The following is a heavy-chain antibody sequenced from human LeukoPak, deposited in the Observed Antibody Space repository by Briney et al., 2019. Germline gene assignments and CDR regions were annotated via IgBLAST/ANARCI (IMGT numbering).Heavy chain of an antibody. CDR1: GGSISSGGYS. V-gene: IGHV4-30-2*01. CDR2: IYHSGST. D-gene: IGHD6-13*01. Sequence: PSETLSLTCAVSGGSISSGGYSWSWVRQPPGKGLEWIGYIYHSGSTYYNPSLKSRVTISVDRSKNQFSLKLSSVTAADTAVYYCARSSSSWRYFDYWGQGTLVTVSS. J-gene: IGHJ4*02. CDR3: ARSSSSWRYFDY.